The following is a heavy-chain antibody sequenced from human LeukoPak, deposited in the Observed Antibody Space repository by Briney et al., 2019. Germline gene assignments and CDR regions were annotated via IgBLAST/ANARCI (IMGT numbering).Heavy chain of an antibody. CDR2: IFHSGSS. J-gene: IGHJ4*02. CDR3: ARGITSIAARPDRRLDY. Sequence: PSETLSLTCAVSGDSISSGDYSWSWLRQPPGKGLEWIGYIFHSGSSYYNPSLKSRVTISVDKSKNQFSLRLTSVTAADTAVYYCARGITSIAARPDRRLDYWGQGTLVTVSS. D-gene: IGHD6-6*01. CDR1: GDSISSGDYS. V-gene: IGHV4-30-2*01.